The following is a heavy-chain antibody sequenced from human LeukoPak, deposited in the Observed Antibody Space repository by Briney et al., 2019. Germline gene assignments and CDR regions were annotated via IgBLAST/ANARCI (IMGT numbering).Heavy chain of an antibody. CDR2: INHSGST. J-gene: IGHJ4*02. V-gene: IGHV4-34*01. D-gene: IGHD3-3*01. Sequence: SETLFFTCAVYGGSFSGYYWSWIRQPPGKGLEWIGEINHSGSTNYNPSLKSRVTISVDTSKNQFSLKLSSVTAADTAVYYCARGRSPYYDFWSGYSHYFDYWGQGTLVTVSS. CDR3: ARGRSPYYDFWSGYSHYFDY. CDR1: GGSFSGYY.